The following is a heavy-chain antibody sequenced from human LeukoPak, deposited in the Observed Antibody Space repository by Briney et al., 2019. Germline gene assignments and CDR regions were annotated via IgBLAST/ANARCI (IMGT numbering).Heavy chain of an antibody. J-gene: IGHJ4*02. Sequence: PGGSLRLPCPPSGFTFSSYAMSWVRQPPGKGLEWVSAISGSGGSTYYADSVKGRFTISRDNSKNTLYLQMNSLRAEDTAVYYCAKDGSGSYWGQGTLVTVSS. V-gene: IGHV3-23*01. CDR1: GFTFSSYA. CDR2: ISGSGGST. CDR3: AKDGSGSY. D-gene: IGHD3-10*01.